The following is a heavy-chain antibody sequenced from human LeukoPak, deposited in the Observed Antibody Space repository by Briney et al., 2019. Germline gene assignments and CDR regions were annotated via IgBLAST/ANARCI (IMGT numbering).Heavy chain of an antibody. Sequence: ASVKVSCKASGYTFPSYYIHWVRQAPGHGLECMGIINPSGGSTSYAQKFQGRVTMTRDMSTSTVYMELSSLRSEDTAVYYCARDSYGMATTTYYFDYWGQGTLVTVSS. CDR1: GYTFPSYY. CDR3: ARDSYGMATTTYYFDY. J-gene: IGHJ4*02. D-gene: IGHD5-24*01. V-gene: IGHV1-46*01. CDR2: INPSGGST.